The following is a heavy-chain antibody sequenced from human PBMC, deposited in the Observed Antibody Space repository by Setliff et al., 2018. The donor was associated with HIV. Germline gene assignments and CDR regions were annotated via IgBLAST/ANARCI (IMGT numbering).Heavy chain of an antibody. CDR2: IYPDSNNI. D-gene: IGHD6-13*01. CDR3: ARSSSWYVEWFDP. CDR1: GFTFSDYP. J-gene: IGHJ5*02. Sequence: GGSLRLSCAASGFTFSDYPMNWVRQAPGKGLEWVSHIYPDSNNIDYTDSVKGRFTISRDNSKNSLYLQMNSLRVEDTAVYHCARSSSWYVEWFDPWGQGTLVTAPQ. V-gene: IGHV3-48*01.